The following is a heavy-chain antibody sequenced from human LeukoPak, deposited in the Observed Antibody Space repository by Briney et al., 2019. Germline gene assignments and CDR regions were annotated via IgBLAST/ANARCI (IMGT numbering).Heavy chain of an antibody. CDR1: GFTFSSYA. CDR3: ARDWGYYYYYGMDV. V-gene: IGHV3-23*01. J-gene: IGHJ6*02. Sequence: GGSLRLSCAASGFTFSSYAMSWVRQAPGKGLEWVSAISGSGGSTYYADSVKGRFTISRDNAKNSLYLQMNSLRAEDTAVYYCARDWGYYYYYGMDVWGQGTTVTVS. D-gene: IGHD3-16*01. CDR2: ISGSGGST.